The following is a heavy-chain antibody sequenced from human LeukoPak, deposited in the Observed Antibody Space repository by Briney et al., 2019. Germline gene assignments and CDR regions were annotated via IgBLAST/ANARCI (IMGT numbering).Heavy chain of an antibody. V-gene: IGHV1-58*02. Sequence: SVKVSCKASGFTFTSSAMQWVRQARGQRLEWIGWIVVGGGNTNYAQKFQERVTITRDMSTSTAYMELSSLRSEDTAVYYCAAAAHYYDSSGYPGYWGQGTLVTVSS. D-gene: IGHD3-22*01. CDR2: IVVGGGNT. CDR3: AAAAHYYDSSGYPGY. CDR1: GFTFTSSA. J-gene: IGHJ4*02.